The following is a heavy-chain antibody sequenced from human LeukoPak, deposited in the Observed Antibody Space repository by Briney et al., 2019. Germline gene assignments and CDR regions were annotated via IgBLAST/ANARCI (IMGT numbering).Heavy chain of an antibody. V-gene: IGHV4-59*01. J-gene: IGHJ4*02. CDR2: IYYTGST. CDR1: GGAITNYY. Sequence: KSSEPLSLTCGVSGGAITNYYWNWIRQAPGKGLEWLGYIYYTGSTTYNPSVKSRITISLDTSKKQISLKLRSVTAADTAVYYCARLDGKGELLRRYYFDYWGQGTLVTVSS. D-gene: IGHD1-26*01. CDR3: ARLDGKGELLRRYYFDY.